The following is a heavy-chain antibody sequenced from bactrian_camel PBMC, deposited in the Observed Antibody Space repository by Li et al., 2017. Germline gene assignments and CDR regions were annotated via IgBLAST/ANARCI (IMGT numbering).Heavy chain of an antibody. D-gene: IGHD4*01. CDR1: GLTFADNA. CDR3: ATEPPSYYSDYASFAY. J-gene: IGHJ6*01. CDR2: IYTGGSST. Sequence: ESGGGLVQAGGSRNLSCTVSGLTFADNAIGWFRQAPGKELEWVSIIYTGGSSTYYADSVKGRFTISKDNAKNTLDLQMSSLKPEDTAVYYCATEPPSYYSDYASFAYWGQGTQVTVS. V-gene: IGHV3S65*01.